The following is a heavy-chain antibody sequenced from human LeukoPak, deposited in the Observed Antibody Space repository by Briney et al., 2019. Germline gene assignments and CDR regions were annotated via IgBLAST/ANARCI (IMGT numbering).Heavy chain of an antibody. CDR2: IYYSGST. CDR3: AREKAYCGGYQECAFDI. CDR1: GGSISSYY. J-gene: IGHJ3*02. D-gene: IGHD2-21*01. V-gene: IGHV4-59*01. Sequence: SETLSLTCTVSGGSISSYYWSWIRQPPGKGLEWIGYIYYSGSTNYNPSLKSRVTISVDTSKNQFSLKLSSVTAADTAVYYCAREKAYCGGYQECAFDIWGQGTMVTVSS.